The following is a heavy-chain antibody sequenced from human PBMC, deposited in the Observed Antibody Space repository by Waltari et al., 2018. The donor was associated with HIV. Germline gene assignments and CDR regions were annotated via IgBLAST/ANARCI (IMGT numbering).Heavy chain of an antibody. CDR3: ARYGSGTSFDF. CDR1: GYSISSGFY. D-gene: IGHD3-10*01. J-gene: IGHJ4*02. CDR2: VYPSGST. V-gene: IGHV4-38-2*01. Sequence: QVQLQESGPGLVKPSETLSLTCAVSGYSISSGFYWAWIRKPPGKGLDWIGNVYPSGSTSYNPSLKSRVTISLDTSANQFSLTLSSVTAADTAVYYCARYGSGTSFDFWGQGALVTVSS.